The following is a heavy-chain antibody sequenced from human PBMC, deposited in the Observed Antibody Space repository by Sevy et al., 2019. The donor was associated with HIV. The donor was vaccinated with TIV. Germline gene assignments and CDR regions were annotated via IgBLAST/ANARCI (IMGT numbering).Heavy chain of an antibody. V-gene: IGHV3-53*01. CDR1: GFTVSSNY. Sequence: GGSLRLSCAASGFTVSSNYMIWVRQAPGKGLEWVSVIYSEGSKNYADSVKGRFTIPRDNSKNTLYLQMNSLRAEDTAVYYCAIGSVSMVIAKDAFHIWGQGTMVTVSS. D-gene: IGHD2-21*01. CDR3: AIGSVSMVIAKDAFHI. J-gene: IGHJ3*02. CDR2: IYSEGSK.